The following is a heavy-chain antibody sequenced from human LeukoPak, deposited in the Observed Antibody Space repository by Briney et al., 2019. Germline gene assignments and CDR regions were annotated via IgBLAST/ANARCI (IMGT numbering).Heavy chain of an antibody. CDR2: INSDGGST. D-gene: IGHD1-26*01. V-gene: IGHV3-74*01. CDR1: GFTFLGYW. J-gene: IGHJ4*02. Sequence: GGSLTLTLAGCGFTFLGYWTNWVRQAPGKGLVWVSRINSDGGSTTYADSVKGRSTISRDNAKNTLYLQMNSLRAEDTAVYYCVRDGVGIIDSDSWRQRTLVTVSS. CDR3: VRDGVGIIDSDS.